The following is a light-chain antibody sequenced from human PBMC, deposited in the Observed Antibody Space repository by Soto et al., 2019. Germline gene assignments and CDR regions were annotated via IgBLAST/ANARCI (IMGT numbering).Light chain of an antibody. CDR3: QQYNSYWT. J-gene: IGKJ1*01. V-gene: IGKV1-5*03. CDR1: ESISSG. Sequence: DIQMTQSPSTLSASVGDRVPITCRASESISSGLAWYQQKPGSAPKLLIYKASTLDSGVPSRFSGNGSGTDFALTINNVQPEDCATYYCQQYNSYWTFGLGTKVDIK. CDR2: KAS.